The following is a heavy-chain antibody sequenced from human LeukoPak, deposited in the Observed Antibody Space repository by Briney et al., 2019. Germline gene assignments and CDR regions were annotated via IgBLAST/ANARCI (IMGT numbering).Heavy chain of an antibody. J-gene: IGHJ3*02. Sequence: ASVKVSCKTSGYTFTGYYMHWVRQAPGQGLEWMGWINPNSGGTNYAQKFQGRVTMTRETSISTVYTELSRLRSDDTAVYSCARGGTVVRGADDAFDIWGQGTMVTVS. CDR2: INPNSGGT. V-gene: IGHV1-2*02. CDR1: GYTFTGYY. D-gene: IGHD3-10*01. CDR3: ARGGTVVRGADDAFDI.